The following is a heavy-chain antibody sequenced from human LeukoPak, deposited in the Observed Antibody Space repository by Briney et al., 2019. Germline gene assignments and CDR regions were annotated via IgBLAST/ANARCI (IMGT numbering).Heavy chain of an antibody. V-gene: IGHV1-69*05. CDR1: GGTFSSYA. CDR3: ASSSGSYGGGYYFDY. J-gene: IGHJ4*02. Sequence: SVKVSCKASGGTFSSYAISWVRQAPGQGLEWMGRIIPIFGTANYAQKFQGRVTITTDESTSTAYMELSSPRSEDTAVYYCASSSGSYGGGYYFDYWGQGTLVTVSS. CDR2: IIPIFGTA. D-gene: IGHD1-26*01.